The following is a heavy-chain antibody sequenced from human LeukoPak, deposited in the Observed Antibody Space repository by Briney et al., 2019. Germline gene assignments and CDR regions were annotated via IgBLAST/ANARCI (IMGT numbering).Heavy chain of an antibody. J-gene: IGHJ4*02. Sequence: ASVKVSCKASGYTFTGYYMHWVRQAPGQGLEWMGRINPNSGGTNYAQKFQGRVTMTRDTSISTAYTELSRLRSDDTAVYYCARDITMVRGVITGMDYWGQGTLVTVSS. CDR1: GYTFTGYY. CDR3: ARDITMVRGVITGMDY. D-gene: IGHD3-10*01. V-gene: IGHV1-2*06. CDR2: INPNSGGT.